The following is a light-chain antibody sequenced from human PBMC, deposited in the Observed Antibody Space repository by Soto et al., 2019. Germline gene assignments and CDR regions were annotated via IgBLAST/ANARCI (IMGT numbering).Light chain of an antibody. V-gene: IGKV4-1*01. CDR2: WAS. J-gene: IGKJ3*01. CDR1: QTILYGSNNKNY. Sequence: IVMTQSPDSLGVSLGERATINCKSNQTILYGSNNKNYLSWYQQKPGQPPKLLIYWASTRKYGVPERFSGPGSGTDFTLPITNLQVEPVALCYYHQSYIPQFLFGPGTNV. CDR3: HQSYIPQFL.